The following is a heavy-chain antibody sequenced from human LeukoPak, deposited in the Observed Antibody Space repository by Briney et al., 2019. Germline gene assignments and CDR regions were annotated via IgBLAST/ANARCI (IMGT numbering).Heavy chain of an antibody. CDR2: VNRDGSET. J-gene: IGHJ6*02. CDR3: ARNNGMDV. CDR1: GFPFSSYW. V-gene: IGHV3-7*03. Sequence: GGSLRLSCVATGFPFSSYWMTWVRQVPGRGPEWVANVNRDGSETYYLDSVKGRFTISKDNAKNSLYLQMNSLRAEDTALYHCARNNGMDVWGQGTTVIVSS.